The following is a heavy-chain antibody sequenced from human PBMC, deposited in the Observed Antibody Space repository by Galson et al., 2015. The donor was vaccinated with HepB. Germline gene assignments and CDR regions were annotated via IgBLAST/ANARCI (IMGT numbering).Heavy chain of an antibody. D-gene: IGHD3-22*01. CDR2: ISYDGSNK. J-gene: IGHJ3*02. V-gene: IGHV3-30*18. CDR3: AKDSEYYYDSSGYYPDAFDI. CDR1: GFTFSSYG. Sequence: SLRLSCAASGFTFSSYGMHWVRQAPGKGLEWVAVISYDGSNKYYADSVKGRFTISRDNSKNTLYLQMNSLRAEDTAVYYCAKDSEYYYDSSGYYPDAFDIWGQGTMVTVSS.